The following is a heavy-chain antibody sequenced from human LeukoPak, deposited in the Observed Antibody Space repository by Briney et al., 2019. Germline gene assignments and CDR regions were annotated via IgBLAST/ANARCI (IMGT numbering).Heavy chain of an antibody. V-gene: IGHV1-18*01. CDR1: GYTFTSYG. D-gene: IGHD2-2*01. CDR2: ISAYNGNT. CDR3: ARDLEDIVVVPAARYYYYGMDV. J-gene: IGHJ6*02. Sequence: ASVKISCKASGYTFTSYGISRGRQTPGQGLEWVGWISAYNGNTNYAQKLQGRVTMTTDTYTSTAYMELRSLRSDDTAVYYCARDLEDIVVVPAARYYYYGMDVWGQGTTVTVSS.